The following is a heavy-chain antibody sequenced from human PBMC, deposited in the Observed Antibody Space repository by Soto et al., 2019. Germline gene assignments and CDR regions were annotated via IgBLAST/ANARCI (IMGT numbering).Heavy chain of an antibody. V-gene: IGHV3-23*01. J-gene: IGHJ5*02. CDR3: AKCTLDTIVTSGLGNWLDP. CDR2: IRGTNGNT. Sequence: EVQLLESGGGLVQPGGSLRLSCAASGFTFSSSAMSWVRQAPGKGLEWVSAIRGTNGNTHYAESVKGRLTISRDNSKNTLYLQMNFLRAEVTAVYYCAKCTLDTIVTSGLGNWLDPWGQGTLVIVSS. D-gene: IGHD6-19*01. CDR1: GFTFSSSA.